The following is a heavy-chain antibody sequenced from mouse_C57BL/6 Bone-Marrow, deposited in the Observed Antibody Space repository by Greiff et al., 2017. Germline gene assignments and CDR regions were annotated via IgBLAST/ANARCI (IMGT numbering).Heavy chain of an antibody. CDR3: ARSGPLGRSFDY. CDR1: GYTFTSYW. V-gene: IGHV1-55*01. CDR2: IYPTSGRT. Sequence: QVQLQQPGAELVKPGASVKMSCKASGYTFTSYWITWVKQRPGQGLERIGDIYPTSGRTNYNEKFKSKAILTVDTSSNTAYMQLSSLTSEDSAVFYCARSGPLGRSFDYWGQGTTLTVSS. J-gene: IGHJ2*01. D-gene: IGHD4-1*01.